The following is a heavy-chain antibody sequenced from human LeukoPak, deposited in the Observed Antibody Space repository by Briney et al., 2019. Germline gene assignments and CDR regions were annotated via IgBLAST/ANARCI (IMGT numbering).Heavy chain of an antibody. Sequence: SETLSLTCAVSGGSISSSNWWSWVRQPPGKGLEWIGEIYHSGSTNYNPSLKSRVTISVDKSKNQFSLKLSSVTAADTAVYYCARDFSPALGIAAAGTLEGFLADWFDPWGQGTLVTVSS. CDR3: ARDFSPALGIAAAGTLEGFLADWFDP. J-gene: IGHJ5*02. D-gene: IGHD6-13*01. V-gene: IGHV4-4*02. CDR2: IYHSGST. CDR1: GGSISSSNW.